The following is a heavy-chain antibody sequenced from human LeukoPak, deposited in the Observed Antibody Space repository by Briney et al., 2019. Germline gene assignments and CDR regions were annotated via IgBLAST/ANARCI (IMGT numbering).Heavy chain of an antibody. V-gene: IGHV1-2*02. CDR3: ASQGMVRGVTIDY. CDR1: GYTFAGYY. D-gene: IGHD3-10*01. CDR2: INPNSGGT. J-gene: IGHJ4*02. Sequence: ASVKVSCKASGYTFAGYYMHWVRQAPGQGLEWMGWINPNSGGTNYAQKFQGRVTMTRDTSISTAYMELSRLRSDDTAVYYCASQGMVRGVTIDYWGQGTLVTVSS.